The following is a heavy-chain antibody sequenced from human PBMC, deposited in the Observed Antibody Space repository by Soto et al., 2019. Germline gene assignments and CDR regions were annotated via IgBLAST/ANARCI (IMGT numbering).Heavy chain of an antibody. CDR2: IYYSGST. CDR3: ARRPNYDFWSGEDAFDI. Sequence: PSETLSLTCTVSGGSISSSSYYWGWIRQPPGKGLEWIGSIYYSGSTYYNPSLKSRVTISVDTSKNQFSLKLSSVTAADTAVYYCARRPNYDFWSGEDAFDIWGQGTMVTVSS. J-gene: IGHJ3*02. V-gene: IGHV4-39*01. D-gene: IGHD3-3*01. CDR1: GGSISSSSYY.